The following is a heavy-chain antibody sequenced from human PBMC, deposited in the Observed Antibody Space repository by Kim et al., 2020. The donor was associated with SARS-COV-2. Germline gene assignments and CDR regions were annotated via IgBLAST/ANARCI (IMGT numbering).Heavy chain of an antibody. CDR3: ARAGYSSSWSLKKYNWFDP. D-gene: IGHD6-13*01. J-gene: IGHJ5*02. V-gene: IGHV1-69*13. CDR2: IIPIFGTA. CDR1: GGTFSSYA. Sequence: SVKVSCKASGGTFSSYAISWVRQAPGQGLEWMGGIIPIFGTANYAQKFQGRVTITADESTSTAYMELSSLRSEDTAVYYCARAGYSSSWSLKKYNWFDPWGQGTLVTVSS.